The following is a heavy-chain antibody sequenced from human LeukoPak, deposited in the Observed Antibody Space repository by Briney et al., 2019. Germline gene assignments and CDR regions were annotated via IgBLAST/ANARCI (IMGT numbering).Heavy chain of an antibody. CDR1: GFTVSSNY. V-gene: IGHV3-53*01. J-gene: IGHJ3*02. CDR2: IYIGGST. CDR3: ARDHGDAFDI. Sequence: GGSLKLSCAASGFTVSSNYMSWVRQAPGKGLEWVSVIYIGGSTNYAESVKGRFTISRDNSKNTLYLQMNSLRAEDTAVYYCARDHGDAFDIWGQGTMVTVSS.